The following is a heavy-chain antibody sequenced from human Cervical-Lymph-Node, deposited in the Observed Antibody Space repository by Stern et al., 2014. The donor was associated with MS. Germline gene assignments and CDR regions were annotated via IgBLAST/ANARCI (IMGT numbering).Heavy chain of an antibody. CDR1: GYKFSTDW. CDR2: VYPVDSDV. Sequence: EVQLVQSGTEVKKPGESLTISCKGSGYKFSTDWFSWVWQLSGTGLECRGIVYPVDSDVIYKPSFRGKVTISADKATNTAYLQWSSLKPTDTAIYYCARQPGTTLRHYFDGMDVWGQGTSVTVSS. J-gene: IGHJ6*02. V-gene: IGHV5-51*01. CDR3: ARQPGTTLRHYFDGMDV. D-gene: IGHD1-1*01.